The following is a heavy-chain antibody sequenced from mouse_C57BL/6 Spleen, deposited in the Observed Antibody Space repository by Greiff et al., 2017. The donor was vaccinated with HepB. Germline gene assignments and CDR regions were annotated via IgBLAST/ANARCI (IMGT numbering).Heavy chain of an antibody. Sequence: EVMLVESGEGLVKPGGSLKLSCAASGFTFSSYAMSWVRQTPEKRLEWVAYISSGGDYIYYADTVKGRFTISRDNARNTLYLQMSSLKSEDTAMYHCKRDQGYDYPCAYGGQGTLVTVSA. CDR2: ISSGGDYI. V-gene: IGHV5-9-1*02. CDR1: GFTFSSYA. J-gene: IGHJ3*01. D-gene: IGHD2-4*01. CDR3: KRDQGYDYPCAY.